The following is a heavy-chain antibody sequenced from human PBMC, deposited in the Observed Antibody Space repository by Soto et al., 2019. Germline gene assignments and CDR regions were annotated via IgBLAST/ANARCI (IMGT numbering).Heavy chain of an antibody. V-gene: IGHV4-39*07. Sequence: SETLSLTCTVSGGSISSSSYYWGWIRQPPGKGLEWIGSIYYSGSTYYNPSLKSRVTISVDTSKNQFSLKLTSVTAADTAVYYCAATSYYYGSGSYYFSYYYGMDVWGQGTTVTVSS. D-gene: IGHD3-10*01. CDR3: AATSYYYGSGSYYFSYYYGMDV. CDR1: GGSISSSSYY. CDR2: IYYSGST. J-gene: IGHJ6*02.